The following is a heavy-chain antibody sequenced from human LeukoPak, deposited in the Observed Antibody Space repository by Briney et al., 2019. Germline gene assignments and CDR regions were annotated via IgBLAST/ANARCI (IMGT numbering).Heavy chain of an antibody. D-gene: IGHD5-12*01. CDR2: ISYDGSNK. J-gene: IGHJ4*02. CDR3: AKDIVATPLRACYFDY. V-gene: IGHV3-30*18. Sequence: SGWSLRISCATSGFTFSTYGTHWVRQSPGKGLEWVAVISYDGSNKYYADSVKGRFTISRDNSKNTLYLQMNSLRAEDTAVYYCAKDIVATPLRACYFDYWGQGTLVIVSS. CDR1: GFTFSTYG.